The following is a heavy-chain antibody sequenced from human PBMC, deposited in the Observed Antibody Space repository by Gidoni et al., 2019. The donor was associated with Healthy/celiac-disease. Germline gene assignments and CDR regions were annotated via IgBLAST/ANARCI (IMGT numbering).Heavy chain of an antibody. J-gene: IGHJ6*02. CDR3: ARDGYSTYGMDV. CDR2: ISSSSSYI. Sequence: EVQLVESGGGLVKPGGSLRLSCAASGFTFSSYSMNWVRQAPGKGLEWVSSISSSSSYIYYADSVKGRFTISRDNAKNSLYLQMNSLRAEDTAVYYCARDGYSTYGMDVWGQGTTVTVSS. D-gene: IGHD2-21*01. V-gene: IGHV3-21*01. CDR1: GFTFSSYS.